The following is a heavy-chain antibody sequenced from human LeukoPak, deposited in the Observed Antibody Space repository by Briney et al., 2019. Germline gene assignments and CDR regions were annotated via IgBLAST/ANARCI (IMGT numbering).Heavy chain of an antibody. J-gene: IGHJ2*01. CDR1: GGSISSYY. CDR3: ARGDYGDYSFYWYFDL. CDR2: VYYSGST. D-gene: IGHD4-17*01. V-gene: IGHV4-59*01. Sequence: SETLSLTCTVSGGSISSYYWSWIRQPPGKGLEWIGYVYYSGSTNYNPSLKSRVTISVDTSRNHFSLKLSSVTAADTAVYYCARGDYGDYSFYWYFDLWGRGTLVTVSS.